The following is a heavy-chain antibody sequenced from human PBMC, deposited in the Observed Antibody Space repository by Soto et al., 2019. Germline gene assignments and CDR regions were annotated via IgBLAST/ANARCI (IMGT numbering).Heavy chain of an antibody. J-gene: IGHJ4*02. CDR3: ARGSARSSGWLDLSD. V-gene: IGHV1-69*13. Sequence: GASVKVSCKASGGTFSSYAISWVRQAPGQGLEWMGGIIPIFGTANYAQKFQGRVTITADESTSTAYMELSSLRSEDTAVYYCARGSARSSGWLDLSDWGQGTLVTVSS. CDR1: GGTFSSYA. CDR2: IIPIFGTA. D-gene: IGHD6-19*01.